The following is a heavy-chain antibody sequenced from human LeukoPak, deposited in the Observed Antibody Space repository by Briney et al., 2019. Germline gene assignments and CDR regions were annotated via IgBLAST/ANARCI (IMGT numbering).Heavy chain of an antibody. D-gene: IGHD2-2*01. CDR2: IRYDGSNK. CDR3: AKDESGIVVVPAAAFDI. V-gene: IGHV3-30*02. J-gene: IGHJ3*02. CDR1: GFTFSTYG. Sequence: GGSLRLSCVASGFTFSTYGMHWVRQAPGKGLEWVAFIRYDGSNKYYADSVKGRFTISRDNSKNTLYLQMNSLRAEDTAVYYCAKDESGIVVVPAAAFDIWGQGTMVTVSS.